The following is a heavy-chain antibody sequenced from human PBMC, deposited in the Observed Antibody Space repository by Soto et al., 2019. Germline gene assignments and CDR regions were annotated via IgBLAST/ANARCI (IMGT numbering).Heavy chain of an antibody. CDR2: MYAGGDT. D-gene: IGHD2-21*01. CDR3: VSRIPSCFFDY. V-gene: IGHV3-53*01. CDR1: GLSVSDNY. J-gene: IGHJ4*01. Sequence: GGSLRLSCGASGLSVSDNYMGWVRQAPGRGLEWVSVMYAGGDTYYADSVKGGLTISRDKSEKTLYLQMNSMRDEEKGVYFCVSRIPSCFFDYWGRGTLVTVSS.